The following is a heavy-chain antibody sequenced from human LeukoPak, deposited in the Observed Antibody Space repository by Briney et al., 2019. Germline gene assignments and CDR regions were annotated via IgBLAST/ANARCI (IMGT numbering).Heavy chain of an antibody. CDR2: INPSGGST. Sequence: ASVKVSCKTSGYSFSTYFMHWVRQAPGQGLEWMGIINPSGGSTSYAQKFQGRVTMTRDMSTGTVYMELSSLRSEDTAVYYCAKSGYNRFDYWGQGTLVTVSS. CDR1: GYSFSTYF. CDR3: AKSGYNRFDY. D-gene: IGHD5-24*01. V-gene: IGHV1-46*01. J-gene: IGHJ4*02.